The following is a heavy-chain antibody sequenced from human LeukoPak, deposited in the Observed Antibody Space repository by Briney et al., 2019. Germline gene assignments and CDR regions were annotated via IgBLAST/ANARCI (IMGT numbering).Heavy chain of an antibody. CDR2: ISGDGGST. D-gene: IGHD5-12*01. CDR3: AKVGGYDYYFDY. Sequence: PGGSLRLSCAASGFTFDDYAMHWVRHAPGKGLEGVSFISGDGGSTYYADSVKGRFTISRDNSKNSLYLQMNSLRTEDTALYYCAKVGGYDYYFDYWGQGTLVTVSS. V-gene: IGHV3-43*02. CDR1: GFTFDDYA. J-gene: IGHJ4*02.